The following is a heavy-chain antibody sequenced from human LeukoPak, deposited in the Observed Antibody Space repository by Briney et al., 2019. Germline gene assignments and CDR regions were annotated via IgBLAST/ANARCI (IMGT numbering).Heavy chain of an antibody. D-gene: IGHD6-19*01. CDR1: GGSISSYY. V-gene: IGHV4-59*08. Sequence: SETLSLTCTVSGGSISSYYWSWLRQPPGKGLEWIGYIYYSGSTNYNPSLKSRVTISVDTSKNQFSLKLSSVTAADTAVYYCARLAEYSSGWYWFDPWGQGTLVTVSS. CDR2: IYYSGST. J-gene: IGHJ5*02. CDR3: ARLAEYSSGWYWFDP.